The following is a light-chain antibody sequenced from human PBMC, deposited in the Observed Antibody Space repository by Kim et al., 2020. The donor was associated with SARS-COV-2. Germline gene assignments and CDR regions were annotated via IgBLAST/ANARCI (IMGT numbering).Light chain of an antibody. CDR2: DAS. J-gene: IGKJ1*01. CDR1: QSINIG. V-gene: IGKV1-5*01. Sequence: GDRVTITCRDSQSINIGLAWYQQKPRKAPNLLIYDASNLETGVPSRFSGSGSGTPFTLTISSLQPDDFATYYCQEYKSDSWTFGQGTKVDIK. CDR3: QEYKSDSWT.